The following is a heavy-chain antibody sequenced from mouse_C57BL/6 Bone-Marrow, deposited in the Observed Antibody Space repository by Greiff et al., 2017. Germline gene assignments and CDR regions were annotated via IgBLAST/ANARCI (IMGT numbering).Heavy chain of an antibody. Sequence: VQLKESGPELVKPGASVKISCKASGYSFTDYNMNWVKQSNGKSLEWIGVINPNYGTTSYNQKFKGKATLTVDQYSSTAYMQLNSLTSEVSAVYFCARGRAYYSNYGRDLFAYWGQGTLVTVSA. CDR3: ARGRAYYSNYGRDLFAY. CDR2: INPNYGTT. D-gene: IGHD2-5*01. V-gene: IGHV1-39*01. CDR1: GYSFTDYN. J-gene: IGHJ3*01.